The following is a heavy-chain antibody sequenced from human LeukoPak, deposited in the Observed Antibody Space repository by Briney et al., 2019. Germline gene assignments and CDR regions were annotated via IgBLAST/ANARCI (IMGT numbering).Heavy chain of an antibody. D-gene: IGHD2-21*01. CDR3: AKDIFAWATYGMDV. Sequence: GGSLRLSCAASGFTFDDYTMHWVRQAPGKGLEWVSLISWDGGSTYYADSVKGRFTISRDNSKNSLYLQMNSLRTEDTALYYCAKDIFAWATYGMDVWGQGTTVTVSS. CDR2: ISWDGGST. J-gene: IGHJ6*02. V-gene: IGHV3-43*01. CDR1: GFTFDDYT.